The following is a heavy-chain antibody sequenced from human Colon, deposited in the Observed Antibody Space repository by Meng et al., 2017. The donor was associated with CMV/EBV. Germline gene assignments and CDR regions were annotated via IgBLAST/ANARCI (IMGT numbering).Heavy chain of an antibody. Sequence: QVCLMEAGAGVSEPGAYDTVSSKTSVYSFSDYYKHWVRQAPGQGLEWMGWIRSDGIATNYAQKFRGRVTMTRDASVSTSYMDLSGLTSDDTAVYFCVRSSGWSLFDYWGPGALVTVSS. CDR3: VRSSGWSLFDY. J-gene: IGHJ4*02. CDR2: IRSDGIAT. CDR1: VYSFSDYY. D-gene: IGHD6-19*01. V-gene: IGHV1-2*02.